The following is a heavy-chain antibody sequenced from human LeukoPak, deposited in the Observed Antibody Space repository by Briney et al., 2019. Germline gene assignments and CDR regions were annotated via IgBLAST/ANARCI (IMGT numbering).Heavy chain of an antibody. Sequence: GGSLRLSCAAAGFTFSSYAMSWVRQAPGKGLEWVSAIGGGGGSTYYADSVKGRFTISRDNSKNTLYLQMSSLRAEDTAVYYCAKAESLAAAIDFWGQGTLVTVSS. J-gene: IGHJ4*02. V-gene: IGHV3-23*01. CDR3: AKAESLAAAIDF. CDR1: GFTFSSYA. CDR2: IGGGGGST. D-gene: IGHD6-13*01.